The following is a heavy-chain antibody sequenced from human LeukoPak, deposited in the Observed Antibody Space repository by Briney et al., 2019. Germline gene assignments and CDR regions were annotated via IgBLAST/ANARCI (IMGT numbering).Heavy chain of an antibody. Sequence: ASVTVSCKASGYTFTSYGISWVRQAPGQGLEWMGWISAYNGNTNYAQTLQGRVTMTEDTSTDTAYMELSSLRSEDTAVYYCARDFVDTTMAAGRAFEIWGQGTMVTVSS. CDR1: GYTFTSYG. J-gene: IGHJ3*02. CDR2: ISAYNGNT. V-gene: IGHV1-18*01. CDR3: ARDFVDTTMAAGRAFEI. D-gene: IGHD5-18*01.